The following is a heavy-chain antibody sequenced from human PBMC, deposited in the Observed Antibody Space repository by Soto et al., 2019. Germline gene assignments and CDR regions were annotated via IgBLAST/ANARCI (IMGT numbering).Heavy chain of an antibody. V-gene: IGHV1-58*01. CDR1: GFTFTSSA. Sequence: ASVKVSCKASGFTFTSSAVQWVRQARGQRLEWIGWIVVGSGNTNYAQKFQERVTITRDMSTSTAYMELSSLRSEDTAVYYCAAGRETFHDYGDYGTDYYYGMDVWGQGTTVTVSS. CDR2: IVVGSGNT. CDR3: AAGRETFHDYGDYGTDYYYGMDV. D-gene: IGHD4-17*01. J-gene: IGHJ6*02.